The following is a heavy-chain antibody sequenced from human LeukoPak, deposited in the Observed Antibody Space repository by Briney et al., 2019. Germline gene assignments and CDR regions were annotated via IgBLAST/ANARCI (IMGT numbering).Heavy chain of an antibody. Sequence: YMSWVPQAPGKGLACVSIIYSGVSTNYADSVKGRFTISRDNSKNTLYLQMNSLRAEDTAVYYCARRAGAYSHPYDYWGQGTLVTVSS. V-gene: IGHV3-66*04. J-gene: IGHJ4*02. CDR2: IYSGVST. D-gene: IGHD4/OR15-4a*01. CDR1: Y. CDR3: ARRAGAYSHPYDY.